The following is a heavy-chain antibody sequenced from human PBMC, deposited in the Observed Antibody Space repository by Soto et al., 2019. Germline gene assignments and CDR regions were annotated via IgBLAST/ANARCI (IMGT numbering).Heavy chain of an antibody. J-gene: IGHJ4*02. Sequence: SETLSLTCAVYGGSFSGYYWSWIRQPPGKGLEWIGEINHSGSTNYNPSLKSRVTISVDTSKNHFSLKLSSVTAADTAVYYCARGSMGGDGYFDYWGQGTLVTVSS. CDR1: GGSFSGYY. CDR2: INHSGST. CDR3: ARGSMGGDGYFDY. V-gene: IGHV4-34*01. D-gene: IGHD2-21*01.